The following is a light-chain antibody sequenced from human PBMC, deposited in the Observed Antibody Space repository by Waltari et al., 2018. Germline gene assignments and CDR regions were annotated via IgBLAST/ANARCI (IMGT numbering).Light chain of an antibody. CDR2: DAS. Sequence: EIVLTQSPPTLSLSPGESATLSCRASQSVSSYLAWYQQKPCQAPRLLIYDASNRATGIPARFSGSGSGTDFTLTISSLEPEDFAVYYCQQRSNWPPFGQGTKVEIK. CDR3: QQRSNWPP. CDR1: QSVSSY. J-gene: IGKJ1*01. V-gene: IGKV3-11*01.